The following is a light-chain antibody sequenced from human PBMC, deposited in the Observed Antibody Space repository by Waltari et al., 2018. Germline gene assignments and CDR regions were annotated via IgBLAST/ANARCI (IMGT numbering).Light chain of an antibody. CDR3: QQYHSVPLT. V-gene: IGKV1-33*01. J-gene: IGKJ4*01. CDR1: QDIKES. Sequence: DIHMTQSPSSLSAPVGDRVTITCQASQDIKESLNWFHQKPGKAPEVLIFDASNSQTGAPPRFSRSVSGTDLTITISSLQPEAMGTYYCQQYHSVPLTFGGGTKVEI. CDR2: DAS.